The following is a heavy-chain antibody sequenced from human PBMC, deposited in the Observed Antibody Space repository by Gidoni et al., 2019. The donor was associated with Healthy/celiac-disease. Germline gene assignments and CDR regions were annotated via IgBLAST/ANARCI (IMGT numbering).Heavy chain of an antibody. CDR2: ISSSSSYI. V-gene: IGHV3-21*01. Sequence: EVQLVESGGGLVKPGGSLRLSCAASGFTFSSYSMNWVRQAPGKGLEWVSSISSSSSYIYYADSVKGRFTISRDNAKNSLYLQMNSLRAEDTAVYYCARDPGPDYGDYVPVDTYWGQGTLVTVSS. CDR1: GFTFSSYS. D-gene: IGHD4-17*01. CDR3: ARDPGPDYGDYVPVDTY. J-gene: IGHJ4*02.